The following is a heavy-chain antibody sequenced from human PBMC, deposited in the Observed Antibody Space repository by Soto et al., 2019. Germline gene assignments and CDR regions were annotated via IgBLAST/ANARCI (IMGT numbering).Heavy chain of an antibody. Sequence: QIPLKASGPTLVQPTQTLTLTCTFSGFSLSTSGVGVGWIRQPPGKALEWLALLYWDDAKRYSPSLKSRLTITKHTSKHQVVLTMTNRDPVDTATYYCAHRHRTRDGYNVYFDYWGQGTLVTVSS. D-gene: IGHD5-12*01. CDR1: GFSLSTSGVG. J-gene: IGHJ4*02. CDR2: LYWDDAK. CDR3: AHRHRTRDGYNVYFDY. V-gene: IGHV2-5*02.